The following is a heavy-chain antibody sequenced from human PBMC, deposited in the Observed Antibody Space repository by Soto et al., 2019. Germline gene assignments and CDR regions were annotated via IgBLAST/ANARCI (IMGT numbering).Heavy chain of an antibody. V-gene: IGHV4-4*02. Sequence: ETLSLTCAVSGCSFTSNNWWTFFRQPPGQGLEWIGEIYRTGSTNYNPSLKSRVTISLDKSENQFSLKVTSLTAADTAVYYCASRDPGTSVDYWGQGTLVTVSS. J-gene: IGHJ4*02. D-gene: IGHD1-7*01. CDR2: IYRTGST. CDR3: ASRDPGTSVDY. CDR1: GCSFTSNNW.